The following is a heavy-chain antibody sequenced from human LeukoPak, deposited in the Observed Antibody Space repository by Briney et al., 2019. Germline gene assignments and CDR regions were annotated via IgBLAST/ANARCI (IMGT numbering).Heavy chain of an antibody. Sequence: SETLSLTCAVYGGSFSGYYWSWIRQPPGKGLEWIGEINHSGSTNYNPSLKSRVTISVDTSKNQFSLKLSSVTAADTAVYYCARGILRRYFDWLRSSNWFDPWGQGTLVTVSS. CDR2: INHSGST. CDR1: GGSFSGYY. V-gene: IGHV4-34*01. D-gene: IGHD3-9*01. J-gene: IGHJ5*02. CDR3: ARGILRRYFDWLRSSNWFDP.